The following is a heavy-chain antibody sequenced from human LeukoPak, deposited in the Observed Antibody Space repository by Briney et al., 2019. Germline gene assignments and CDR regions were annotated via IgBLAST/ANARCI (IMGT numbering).Heavy chain of an antibody. Sequence: GGSLRLSCAAPGFTFSSYAMHWVRQAPGKGLEWVAVISYDGSNKYYADSVKGRFTISRDNSKNTLYLQMNSLRAEDTAVYYCASLYYDRPYWGQGTLVTVSS. CDR2: ISYDGSNK. J-gene: IGHJ4*02. CDR1: GFTFSSYA. CDR3: ASLYYDRPY. V-gene: IGHV3-30-3*01. D-gene: IGHD3-22*01.